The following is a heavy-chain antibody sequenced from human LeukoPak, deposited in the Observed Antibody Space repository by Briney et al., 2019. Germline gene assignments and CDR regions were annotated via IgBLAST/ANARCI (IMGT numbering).Heavy chain of an antibody. Sequence: ASVKVSCKASGYTFAGYYMHWVRRAPGQGLEWMGWINPNSGGTNYAQILQGRVTMTRDTSISTVYMELSRLRSDDTAVYYCAREVYELWLDTNWFDPWGQGTLVTVSS. CDR3: AREVYELWLDTNWFDP. CDR2: INPNSGGT. D-gene: IGHD6-19*01. CDR1: GYTFAGYY. J-gene: IGHJ5*02. V-gene: IGHV1-2*02.